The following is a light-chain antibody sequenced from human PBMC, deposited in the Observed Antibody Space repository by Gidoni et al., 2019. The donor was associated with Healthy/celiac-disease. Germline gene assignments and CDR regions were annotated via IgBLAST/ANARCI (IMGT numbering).Light chain of an antibody. CDR1: QCLLHSNGYNY. V-gene: IGKV2-28*01. Sequence: DLVMTQSPLSLPVTPGEPASISCRSSQCLLHSNGYNYLDWYLQKPGQSPQLLIYLGSNRASGVPDRFSGSGSGTDFTLKISRVEAEDVGVYYCMQALQTPITFGQGTRLEIK. CDR2: LGS. J-gene: IGKJ5*01. CDR3: MQALQTPIT.